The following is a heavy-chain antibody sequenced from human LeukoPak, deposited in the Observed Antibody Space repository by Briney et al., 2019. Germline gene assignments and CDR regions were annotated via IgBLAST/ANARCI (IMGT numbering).Heavy chain of an antibody. V-gene: IGHV3-33*01. Sequence: GGSLRFSCAASGFTFSSYGMHWVRQAPGKGLEWVAVIWYDGSNKYYADSVKGRFTISRDNSKNTLYLQMNSLRAEDTAVYYCAREASSSWYTFDYWGQGTLVTVSS. CDR3: AREASSSWYTFDY. CDR2: IWYDGSNK. J-gene: IGHJ4*02. CDR1: GFTFSSYG. D-gene: IGHD6-13*01.